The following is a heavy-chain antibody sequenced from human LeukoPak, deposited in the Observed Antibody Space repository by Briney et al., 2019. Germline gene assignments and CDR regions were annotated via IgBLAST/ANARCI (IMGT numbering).Heavy chain of an antibody. CDR3: AKGRGWLQFFDY. CDR2: ISGSGGST. CDR1: GFTFSSYA. Sequence: GGSLRLSCAASGFTFSSYAMSWVRQAPGKGLEWVSAISGSGGSTYYADSVKGRFTISRDNAKNSLYLQMNSLRAEDTAVYYCAKGRGWLQFFDYWGQGTLVTVSS. J-gene: IGHJ4*02. V-gene: IGHV3-23*01. D-gene: IGHD5-24*01.